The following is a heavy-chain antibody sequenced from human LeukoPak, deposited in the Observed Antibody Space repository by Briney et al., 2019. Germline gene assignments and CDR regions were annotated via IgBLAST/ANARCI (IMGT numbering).Heavy chain of an antibody. J-gene: IGHJ4*02. CDR1: GFPFSSYV. Sequence: GGSLRLSCAASGFPFSSYVMHWLRQTPGKGLEWVAVIWFDGGKIYYADSVKGRFTISRDNSKNTLYLQMNSLRAEDTAVYHCARSDYSSGWYFYFDYWGQGTLVTVSS. V-gene: IGHV3-33*01. D-gene: IGHD6-19*01. CDR2: IWFDGGKI. CDR3: ARSDYSSGWYFYFDY.